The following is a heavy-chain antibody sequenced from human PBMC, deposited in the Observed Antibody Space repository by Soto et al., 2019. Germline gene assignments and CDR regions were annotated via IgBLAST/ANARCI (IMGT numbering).Heavy chain of an antibody. Sequence: PSETLSLTCSVSGGSISSSSYSWGWIRQPPGKGLEWIGTIYYSGSTHYNPSLEGRVAISADTPNNQLSLRLSSVTAADTAVYYCARGVTTVTTIDYWGQGTLVTVSS. D-gene: IGHD4-17*01. CDR1: GGSISSSSYS. CDR3: ARGVTTVTTIDY. J-gene: IGHJ4*02. V-gene: IGHV4-39*01. CDR2: IYYSGST.